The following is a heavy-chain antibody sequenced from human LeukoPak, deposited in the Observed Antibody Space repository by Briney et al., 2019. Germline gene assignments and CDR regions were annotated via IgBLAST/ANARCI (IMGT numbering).Heavy chain of an antibody. Sequence: SETLSLTCAVYGGSFSGYYWSWIRQPPGKGLEWIGYIYYSGTTHYNPSFKSRVTMSVDTSKNEFSLKVNSVTAAETGMYYCARLPPYDILTGGTFDIWGQGTMVTVAS. D-gene: IGHD3-9*01. J-gene: IGHJ3*02. V-gene: IGHV4-59*01. CDR2: IYYSGTT. CDR1: GGSFSGYY. CDR3: ARLPPYDILTGGTFDI.